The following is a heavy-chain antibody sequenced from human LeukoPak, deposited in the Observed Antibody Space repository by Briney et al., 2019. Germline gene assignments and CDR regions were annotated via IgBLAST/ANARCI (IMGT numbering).Heavy chain of an antibody. D-gene: IGHD3-3*01. CDR2: IIPIFGTA. J-gene: IGHJ6*03. Sequence: GASVKVSCKASGGTFSSYAISWVRQAPGQGLEWMGRIIPIFGTANYAQKFQGRVTITTDESTSTAYMELSSLRSEDTAVYYCARGLDFLLAPAVFPNYRDVGAKG. CDR3: ARGLDFLLAPAVFPNYRDV. V-gene: IGHV1-69*05. CDR1: GGTFSSYA.